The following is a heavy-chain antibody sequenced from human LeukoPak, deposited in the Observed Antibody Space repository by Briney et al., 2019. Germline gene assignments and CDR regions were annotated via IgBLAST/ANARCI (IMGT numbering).Heavy chain of an antibody. D-gene: IGHD2-15*01. CDR2: INPNSGGT. CDR3: ARDVVVVVVAATINWFDP. J-gene: IGHJ5*02. V-gene: IGHV1-2*06. CDR1: GYTFTGYY. Sequence: ASVEVSCKASGYTFTGYYMHWVRQAPGQGLEWMGRINPNSGGTNYAQKFQGRVTMTRDTSTSTAYMELSRLRSDDTAVYYCARDVVVVVVAATINWFDPWGQGTLVTVSS.